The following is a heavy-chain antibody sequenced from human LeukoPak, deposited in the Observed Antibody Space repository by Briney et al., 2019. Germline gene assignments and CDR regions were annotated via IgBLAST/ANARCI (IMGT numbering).Heavy chain of an antibody. CDR2: ISSSSSYI. D-gene: IGHD3-16*02. Sequence: PGGSLRLSCAASGFTFSSYSMNWVRQAPGKGLEWVSSISSSSSYIYYAGSVKGRFTISRDNAKNSLYPQMNSLRAEDTAVYYCARDPYDYVWGSYLPPSYWGQGTLVTVSS. J-gene: IGHJ4*02. CDR3: ARDPYDYVWGSYLPPSY. V-gene: IGHV3-21*01. CDR1: GFTFSSYS.